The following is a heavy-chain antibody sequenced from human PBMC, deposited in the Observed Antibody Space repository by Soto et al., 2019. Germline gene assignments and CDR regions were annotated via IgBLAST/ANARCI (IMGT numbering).Heavy chain of an antibody. D-gene: IGHD3-22*01. CDR2: MNPNSGNT. V-gene: IGHV1-8*01. CDR3: ARVQLYYNDISGRPLNAFDI. Sequence: ASVKVSCKASGYTFTSYDINWVRQATGQGLEWMGWMNPNSGNTGYAQKFQGRVTMTRNTSISTAYMELSSLRAEDTAVYYCARVQLYYNDISGRPLNAFDIWGQGTMVTVSS. CDR1: GYTFTSYD. J-gene: IGHJ3*02.